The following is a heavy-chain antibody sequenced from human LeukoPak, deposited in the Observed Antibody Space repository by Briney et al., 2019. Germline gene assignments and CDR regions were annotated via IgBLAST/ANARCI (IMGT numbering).Heavy chain of an antibody. Sequence: GGSLRLSCAASGFTFSSYAMSWVRQAPGKGLEWVSAISGSGGSTYYADSVKGRFTISRDNSKNTLYLQMNSLRAEDTAVYYCAKGGYDIFTGYYAYYFDYWGQGTLVTVSS. D-gene: IGHD3-9*01. CDR2: ISGSGGST. V-gene: IGHV3-23*01. CDR1: GFTFSSYA. J-gene: IGHJ4*02. CDR3: AKGGYDIFTGYYAYYFDY.